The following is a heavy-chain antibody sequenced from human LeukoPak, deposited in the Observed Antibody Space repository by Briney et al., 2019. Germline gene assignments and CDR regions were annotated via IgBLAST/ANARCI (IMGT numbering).Heavy chain of an antibody. D-gene: IGHD3-22*01. V-gene: IGHV1-2*02. Sequence: ASVKVSCKASGYTFTGYYMHWVRQAPGQGLEWMGWINPNSGGTNYAQKFQGRVTMTRDTSISTAYMELSRLRSDDTAVYYCARVPPVYYYDSSGYHYPDYWGQGTLVTVSS. J-gene: IGHJ4*02. CDR3: ARVPPVYYYDSSGYHYPDY. CDR2: INPNSGGT. CDR1: GYTFTGYY.